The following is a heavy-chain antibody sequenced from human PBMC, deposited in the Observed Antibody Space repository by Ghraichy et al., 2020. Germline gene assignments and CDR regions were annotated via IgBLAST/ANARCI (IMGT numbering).Heavy chain of an antibody. D-gene: IGHD2-8*01. CDR2: IYHSGTT. Sequence: SETLSLTCAVSGGSISSGGYSWSWIRQPPGKGLEWIGYIYHSGTTNYNPSLKSRVTISVDTSQNQFSLKLSSVTAADTAVYYCVRMRGMGPIDYWGQGTLVTVSS. V-gene: IGHV4-30-2*01. CDR1: GGSISSGGYS. CDR3: VRMRGMGPIDY. J-gene: IGHJ4*02.